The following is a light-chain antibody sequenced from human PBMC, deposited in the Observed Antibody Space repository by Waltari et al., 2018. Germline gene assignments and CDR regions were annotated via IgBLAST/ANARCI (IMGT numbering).Light chain of an antibody. CDR3: QQYCGIPIT. CDR2: GAS. J-gene: IGKJ5*01. V-gene: IGKV1-NL1*01. Sequence: DIQMTQSPSSLPASLGDRVTITCRASQGISSSLAWYQKKVGEAPKLLLYGASRLESGVPSRFSGSGSGMVYTLTISSLQPEDFATYYCQQYCGIPITFGQGTRLE. CDR1: QGISSS.